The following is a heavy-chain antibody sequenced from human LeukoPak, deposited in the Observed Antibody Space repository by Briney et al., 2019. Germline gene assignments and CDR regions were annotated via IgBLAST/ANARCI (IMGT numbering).Heavy chain of an antibody. V-gene: IGHV3-21*01. J-gene: IGHJ6*02. D-gene: IGHD2-8*01. Sequence: KSGGSLRLSCAASGFSFSIYSMNWVRQAPGKGVEGVSSISTCGDYIYDADSVKGRFTISRDNAKNSLSLQMNSLRVEDTAVYYCASGSSVCDNGVCAPYVWGQGTTVTVTS. CDR3: ASGSSVCDNGVCAPYV. CDR1: GFSFSIYS. CDR2: ISTCGDYI.